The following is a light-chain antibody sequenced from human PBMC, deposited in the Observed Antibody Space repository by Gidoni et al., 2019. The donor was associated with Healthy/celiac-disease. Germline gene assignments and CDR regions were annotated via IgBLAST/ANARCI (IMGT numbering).Light chain of an antibody. CDR3: QQYYSTPWT. CDR1: KSVLYSSNNKNY. J-gene: IGKJ1*01. V-gene: IGKV4-1*01. Sequence: DIVMTQSPDSQAVSLGERATINCKSSKSVLYSSNNKNYLAWYQQKPGQPPKLLIYWASTRESGVPDRFSGSGSGTDFTLTISSLQAEDVAVYYCQQYYSTPWTFGQGTKVEIK. CDR2: WAS.